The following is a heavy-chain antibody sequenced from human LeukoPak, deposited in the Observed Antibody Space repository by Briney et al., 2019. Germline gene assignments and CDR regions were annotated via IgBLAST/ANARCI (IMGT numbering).Heavy chain of an antibody. CDR1: GFTFDDYA. D-gene: IGHD6-13*01. Sequence: GRSLRLSCAASGFTFDDYAMHWVRQAPGKGLEWVSGISWNSGSIGYADSVKGRFTISRDNAKNSLYLQMNSLRAEDTALYYCAKDLLAAAGDGAFDIWGQGTMVTVSS. CDR2: ISWNSGSI. V-gene: IGHV3-9*01. J-gene: IGHJ3*02. CDR3: AKDLLAAAGDGAFDI.